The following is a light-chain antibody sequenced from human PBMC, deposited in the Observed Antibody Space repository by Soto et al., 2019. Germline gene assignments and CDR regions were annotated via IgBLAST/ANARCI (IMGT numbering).Light chain of an antibody. Sequence: QSVLTQPASVSGSPGESIIISCTGSSSDIGAYDYVSWYHHHPGRAPKVIIFEVNDRASGVSHRFSGSKSGNTASLTISGLQAEDEADYYCCSYTGTTSPWVFGGGTQLTVL. CDR1: SSDIGAYDY. V-gene: IGLV2-14*01. J-gene: IGLJ3*02. CDR2: EVN. CDR3: CSYTGTTSPWV.